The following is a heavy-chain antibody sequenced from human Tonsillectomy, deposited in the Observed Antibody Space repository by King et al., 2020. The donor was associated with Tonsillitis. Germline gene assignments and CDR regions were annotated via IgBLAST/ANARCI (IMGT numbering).Heavy chain of an antibody. D-gene: IGHD1-1*01. Sequence: VQLVESGGGVVQPGRSLRLSCAASGFIFSSYAMHWVRQAPGKGLEWVAVISYDGSNKYYAASVKGRFTISRDNSNNTLYLQMNSLRAEDTAVYYCARDHGITGVLYFDYWGQGTLVTVSS. V-gene: IGHV3-30-3*01. CDR1: GFIFSSYA. CDR2: ISYDGSNK. CDR3: ARDHGITGVLYFDY. J-gene: IGHJ4*02.